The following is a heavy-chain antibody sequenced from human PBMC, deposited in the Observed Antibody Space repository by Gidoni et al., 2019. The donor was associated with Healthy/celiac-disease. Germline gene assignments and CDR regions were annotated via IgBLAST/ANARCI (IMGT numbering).Heavy chain of an antibody. CDR3: ARDAGYCSSTSCYWYYYYGMDV. D-gene: IGHD2-2*01. CDR2: IWYDGSNK. CDR1: GFTFSRYG. V-gene: IGHV3-33*01. J-gene: IGHJ6*02. Sequence: QVQLVESGGGVVQPGRSLRLSCAASGFTFSRYGMHWVRQAPGKGLEWVAVIWYDGSNKYYADSVKGRFTISRDNSKNTLYLQMNSLRAEDTAVYYCARDAGYCSSTSCYWYYYYGMDVWGQGTTVTVSS.